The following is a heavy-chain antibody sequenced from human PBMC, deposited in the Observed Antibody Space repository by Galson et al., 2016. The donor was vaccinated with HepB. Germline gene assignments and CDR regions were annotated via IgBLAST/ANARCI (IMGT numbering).Heavy chain of an antibody. CDR2: ISTHSGNT. J-gene: IGHJ4*02. CDR1: GYTFTTSG. V-gene: IGHV1-18*01. CDR3: ARDVQYRFDS. Sequence: SVKVSCKASGYTFTTSGIRWVRQAPGQGLEWMGWISTHSGNTKYAPKFQGGLTLTTDSSTTMAYMELRSLRFDDTALYSCARDVQYRFDSWGQGTLVTVSS. D-gene: IGHD2/OR15-2a*01.